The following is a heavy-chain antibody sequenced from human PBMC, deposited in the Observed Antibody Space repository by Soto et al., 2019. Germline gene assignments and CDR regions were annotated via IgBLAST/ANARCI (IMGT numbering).Heavy chain of an antibody. V-gene: IGHV3-53*01. CDR1: GLSVSDNY. Sequence: GGSLRLSCGASGLSVSDNYMGWVRQAPGRGLEWVSVMYAGGDTHYADSVKGRFTISRDKSENTLYLQMNSLREEDTGVYFCVSRIPSWVFDYWGLGTLVTVSS. D-gene: IGHD2-21*01. CDR3: VSRIPSWVFDY. J-gene: IGHJ4*01. CDR2: MYAGGDT.